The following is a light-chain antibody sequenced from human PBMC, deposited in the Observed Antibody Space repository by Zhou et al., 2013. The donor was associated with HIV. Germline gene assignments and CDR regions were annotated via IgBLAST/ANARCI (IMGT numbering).Light chain of an antibody. J-gene: IGKJ1*01. V-gene: IGKV1D-12*01. CDR3: LRHNSFPWT. Sequence: DIQMTQSPSSVSASVGDRITITCRASQGISKWLAWYQQKPGKAPKLLIYGASSLQSGVPSRFSGSGFGTEFTLTISSLQPEDFATYYCLRHNSFPWTFGQGTKVEIK. CDR1: QGISKW. CDR2: GAS.